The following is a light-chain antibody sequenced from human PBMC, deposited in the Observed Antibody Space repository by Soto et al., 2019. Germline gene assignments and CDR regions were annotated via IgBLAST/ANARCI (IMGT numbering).Light chain of an antibody. CDR2: DVT. V-gene: IGLV2-8*01. CDR1: SSDVGGYNY. J-gene: IGLJ1*01. CDR3: SSYAGNHIV. Sequence: QSALTQPPSASGSPGQSVTISCTGTSSDVGGYNYVSWYQQHPGKAPKLMIYDVTKRPSGVPDRFSGSKSGNTASLTVSGLLAEDEADYYCSSYAGNHIVFGTGTKLTVL.